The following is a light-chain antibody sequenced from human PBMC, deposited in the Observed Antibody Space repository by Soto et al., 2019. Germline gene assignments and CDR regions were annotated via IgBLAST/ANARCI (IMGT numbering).Light chain of an antibody. CDR1: ATDVGAYNY. V-gene: IGLV2-14*01. J-gene: IGLJ2*01. CDR3: SSFTSSTTLL. CDR2: AVT. Sequence: SALTQPASVSGSPGQSITISCTGTATDVGAYNYVSWYQQHPGRAPKLIIYAVTDRPSGVADRFSGSKSGDTASLTISGLQAEDEAHYYFSSFTSSTTLLFGGGTKVTVL.